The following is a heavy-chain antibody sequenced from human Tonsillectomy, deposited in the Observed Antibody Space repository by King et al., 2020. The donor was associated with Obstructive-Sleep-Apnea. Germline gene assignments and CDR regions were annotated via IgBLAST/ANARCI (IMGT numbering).Heavy chain of an antibody. Sequence: MQLVQSGGGLVKPGGSLRLSCAASGFTFSDAWMSWVRQAPGKGLEWVGRIKSNTHGGTTDHAAPVRGRFTISRDDSKNTLYLQMNSLNTDDTAVYYCTTWWMSGSLYLGGFGGQGTLAT. CDR2: IKSNTHGGTT. CDR3: TTWWMSGSLYLGGF. CDR1: GFTFSDAW. J-gene: IGHJ4*02. D-gene: IGHD2-8*01. V-gene: IGHV3-15*01.